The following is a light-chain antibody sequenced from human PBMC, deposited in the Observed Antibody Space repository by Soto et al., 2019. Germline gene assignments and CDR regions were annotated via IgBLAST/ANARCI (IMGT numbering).Light chain of an antibody. Sequence: DIGLSPSPGTLSLAPGDSAPLSCRASQSVSTSYLAWYQQKPGQAPRLLIYGASSRATGIPDRFSGSGSGTDFTLTISGLEPEDFAVYYCQQYGNSRGTFGQGAKVDIK. J-gene: IGKJ1*01. CDR1: QSVSTSY. CDR2: GAS. CDR3: QQYGNSRGT. V-gene: IGKV3-20*01.